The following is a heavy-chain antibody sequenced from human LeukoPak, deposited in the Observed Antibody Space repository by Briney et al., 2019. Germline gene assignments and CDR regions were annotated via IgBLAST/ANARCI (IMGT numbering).Heavy chain of an antibody. V-gene: IGHV3-53*01. D-gene: IGHD3-10*01. J-gene: IGHJ4*02. CDR3: AREDFYGSGSYLDY. CDR2: IYSGGST. Sequence: PGGSLRLSCAASGFTVSSNYMSWVRQAPGKGLEWVSVIYSGGSTYYADSLKGRFTISRDNSKNTLYLQMNSLRAEDTAVYYCAREDFYGSGSYLDYWGQGTLVTVSS. CDR1: GFTVSSNY.